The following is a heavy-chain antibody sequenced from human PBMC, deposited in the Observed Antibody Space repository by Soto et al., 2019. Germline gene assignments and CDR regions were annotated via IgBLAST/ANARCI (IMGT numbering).Heavy chain of an antibody. CDR2: IIPIFGTA. J-gene: IGHJ4*02. D-gene: IGHD3-16*01. V-gene: IGHV1-69*06. CDR3: ETHYDYLWGSSNLFSDY. CDR1: EGTFSSYA. Sequence: QMQLVQSGAEVKKPGSSMKVSCTASEGTFSSYAISWVRQAPGQGLEWLGGIIPIFGTANYAQKFQGRVTITADKSTSTAYRAQRSLRSEDKAVYYCETHYDYLWGSSNLFSDYWVQGTLVSVSS.